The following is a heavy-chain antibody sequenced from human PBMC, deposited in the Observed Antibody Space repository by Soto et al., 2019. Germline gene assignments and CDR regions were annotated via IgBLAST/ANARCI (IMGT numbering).Heavy chain of an antibody. CDR1: GFTFSSYG. Sequence: QGQLVESGGGVVQPGRSLRLSCAASGFTFSSYGMHWVRQAPGKGLEWVAVIWYDGSNKYYADSVKGRFTISRDNSKNTLNLQMNSLRAEDTAVYYCAREKTDYGDAPNYFTVVWGKGTTVTVSS. CDR2: IWYDGSNK. CDR3: AREKTDYGDAPNYFTVV. J-gene: IGHJ6*03. D-gene: IGHD4-17*01. V-gene: IGHV3-33*01.